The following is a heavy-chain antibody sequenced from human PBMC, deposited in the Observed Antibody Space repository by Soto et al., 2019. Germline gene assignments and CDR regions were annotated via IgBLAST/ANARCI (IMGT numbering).Heavy chain of an antibody. CDR2: IYWNDDK. Sequence: QITLKESGPPLVNPTQTLTLTCTFSGFSLSTSGVGVGWIRQPPGKALEWLALIYWNDDKRYSPSLKSRLTITKDTSKNQVVLTMTNMDPVDTATYYCAHKRLSIADYDILTGPNWFDPWGQGTLVTVSS. J-gene: IGHJ5*02. CDR3: AHKRLSIADYDILTGPNWFDP. CDR1: GFSLSTSGVG. D-gene: IGHD3-9*01. V-gene: IGHV2-5*01.